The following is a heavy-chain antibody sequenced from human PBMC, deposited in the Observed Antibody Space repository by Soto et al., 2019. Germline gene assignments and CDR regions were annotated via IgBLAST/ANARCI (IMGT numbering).Heavy chain of an antibody. CDR2: IRNDGTVK. CDR3: ASKSIDDFDF. J-gene: IGHJ4*02. V-gene: IGHV3-33*01. CDR1: GFKFRSYD. Sequence: HPXRSLKLSSAASGFKFRSYDMHWVGQAPGKGLEWVAVIRNDGTVKNYADSMKGRFTISRDNSKNTLYLEMNTLGAEDTALYYCASKSIDDFDFWGQGSLVIVSS.